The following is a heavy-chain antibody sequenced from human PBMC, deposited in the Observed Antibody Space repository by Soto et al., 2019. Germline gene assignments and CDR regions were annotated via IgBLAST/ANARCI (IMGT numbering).Heavy chain of an antibody. CDR1: GGTFSSYA. CDR3: ARENSSSFVLNGCFDP. J-gene: IGHJ5*02. Sequence: QVQLVQSGAEVKKPGSSVKVSCKASGGTFSSYAISWVRQAPGQGLDWTGGIIPIFGKANYAQKFQGRVTITADEPRSTAYMELSSLSADDTAVYFCARENSSSFVLNGCFDPWGQGTLVTVSS. CDR2: IIPIFGKA. D-gene: IGHD6-6*01. V-gene: IGHV1-69*01.